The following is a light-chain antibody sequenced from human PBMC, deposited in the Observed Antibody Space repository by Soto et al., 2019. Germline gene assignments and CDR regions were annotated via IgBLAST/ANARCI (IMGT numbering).Light chain of an antibody. CDR3: ATWDDSLNGPV. CDR1: SSNIGTNT. CDR2: SNN. J-gene: IGLJ3*02. Sequence: QSVLTQPPSASGPPGQRVTISCSGSSSNIGTNTVNWYQHLPGTAPKLLMYSNNQRPSGVPDRFSGSKSGTSASLDISGLQSEDEADFYCATWDDSLNGPVFGGGTKLPVL. V-gene: IGLV1-44*01.